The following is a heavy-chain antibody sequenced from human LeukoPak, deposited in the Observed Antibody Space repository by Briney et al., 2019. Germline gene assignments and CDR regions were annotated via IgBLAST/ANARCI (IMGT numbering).Heavy chain of an antibody. CDR3: ARVSTHIDY. Sequence: PSETLSLTCTVSGGSISSYYWSWIRQPPGKGLEWIAYISDIGSTNYNPSLKSRVTISVDTSKNQFSLKLSSVTAADTAVYYCARVSTHIDYWGQGTLVTVSS. J-gene: IGHJ4*02. CDR2: ISDIGST. CDR1: GGSISSYY. V-gene: IGHV4-59*12.